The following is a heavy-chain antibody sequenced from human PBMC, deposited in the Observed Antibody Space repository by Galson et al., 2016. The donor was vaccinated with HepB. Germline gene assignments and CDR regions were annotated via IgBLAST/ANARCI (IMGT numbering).Heavy chain of an antibody. J-gene: IGHJ4*02. CDR2: TYYSSRWNN. Sequence: CAISGDSVSRNGVAWNWIRQSPSRGLERLGRTYYSSRWNNDYSASVKSRVTINLDTPNNLFSLQLSSVTPEDTAVYYCARGRNSAFDSWGQGTLVTVSS. V-gene: IGHV6-1*01. CDR1: GDSVSRNGVA. D-gene: IGHD1-14*01. CDR3: ARGRNSAFDS.